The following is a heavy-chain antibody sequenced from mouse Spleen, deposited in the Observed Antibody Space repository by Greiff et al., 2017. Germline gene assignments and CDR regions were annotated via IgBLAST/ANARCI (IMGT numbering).Heavy chain of an antibody. CDR3: ARWRNGWYFDV. V-gene: IGHV1-69*01. J-gene: IGHJ1*01. CDR2: IDPSDSYT. CDR1: GYTFTSYW. Sequence: QVQLQQPGAELVMPGASVKLSCKASGYTFTSYWMHWVKQRPGQGLEWIGEIDPSDSYTNYNQKFKGKATLTVDKSSSTAYMQLSSLTSEDSAVYYCARWRNGWYFDVWGAGTTVTVSS.